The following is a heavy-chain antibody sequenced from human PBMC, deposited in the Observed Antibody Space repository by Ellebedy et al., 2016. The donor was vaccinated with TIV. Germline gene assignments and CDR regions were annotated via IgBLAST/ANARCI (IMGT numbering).Heavy chain of an antibody. J-gene: IGHJ6*02. CDR2: AAYNGINK. V-gene: IGHV3-30-3*01. D-gene: IGHD6-13*01. CDR1: GFSFSTYS. CDR3: ARDETQYSSTWHNYYYYYGMDV. Sequence: GGSLRLSCAGSGFSFSTYSMHWVRQAPGKGLEWVAVAAYNGINKFYAEFVKGRFTISRDDSKNILYLQMNSLRPEDTALYYCARDETQYSSTWHNYYYYYGMDVWGQGTTVTVSS.